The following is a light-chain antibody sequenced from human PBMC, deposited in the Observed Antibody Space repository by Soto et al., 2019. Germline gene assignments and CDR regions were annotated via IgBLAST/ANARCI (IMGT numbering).Light chain of an antibody. Sequence: QSLLTQPPSVSAAPGQKVTISCSGSSSNIGNNYVSWYQQLPGTAPKLLIYENNKRPSGIPDRFSGSKSGTSATLGITGLQTGDEADYFCGTWDSSLNAVVFAGGTKLTVL. CDR1: SSNIGNNY. V-gene: IGLV1-51*02. J-gene: IGLJ2*01. CDR3: GTWDSSLNAVV. CDR2: ENN.